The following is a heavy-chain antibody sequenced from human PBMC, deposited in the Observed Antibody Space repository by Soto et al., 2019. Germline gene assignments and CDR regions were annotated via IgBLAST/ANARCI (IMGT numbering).Heavy chain of an antibody. D-gene: IGHD1-26*01. CDR2: IYPGDSDT. CDR1: GYSFTSYW. CDR3: ARLLGLVGATHNWFDP. Sequence: PGESLKISCKGSGYSFTSYWIGWVRQMPGKGLEWMGIIYPGDSDTRYSPSFQGQVTISADKSISTAYLQWSSLKASDTAMYYCARLLGLVGATHNWFDPWGQGTLVTVSS. V-gene: IGHV5-51*01. J-gene: IGHJ5*02.